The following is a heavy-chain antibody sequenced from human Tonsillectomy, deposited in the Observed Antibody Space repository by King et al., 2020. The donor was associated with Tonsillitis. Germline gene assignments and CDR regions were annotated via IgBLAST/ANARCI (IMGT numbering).Heavy chain of an antibody. V-gene: IGHV4-59*01. J-gene: IGHJ3*02. CDR3: ARVVQDAFDI. D-gene: IGHD1-1*01. Sequence: QLQESGPGLVKPSETLSLTCTVSGGSIRSYYWSWIRQPPGKGLEWIGYIYYSGSTHYKPSLKSRVTISVDTSKNQFSLKLSSVTAADTAVYYCARVVQDAFDIWGQGTMVTVSS. CDR1: GGSIRSYY. CDR2: IYYSGST.